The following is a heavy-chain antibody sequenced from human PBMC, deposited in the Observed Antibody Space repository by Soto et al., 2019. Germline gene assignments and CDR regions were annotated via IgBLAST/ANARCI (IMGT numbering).Heavy chain of an antibody. CDR3: ARFVNGEWWYLFDY. V-gene: IGHV4-39*01. D-gene: IGHD2-15*01. J-gene: IGHJ4*02. CDR2: IYYSGST. CDR1: GGSISSSSYY. Sequence: SETLSLTCTVSGGSISSSSYYWGWIRQPPGKGLEWIGSIYYSGSTYYNPSLKSRVTISVDTSKNQFSLKLSSVTAADTAVYYCARFVNGEWWYLFDYWGQGTLVTVSS.